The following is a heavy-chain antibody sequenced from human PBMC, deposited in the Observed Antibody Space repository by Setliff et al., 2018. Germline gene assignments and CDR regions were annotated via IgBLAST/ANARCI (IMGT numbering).Heavy chain of an antibody. J-gene: IGHJ4*02. CDR2: FFYSGDT. D-gene: IGHD3-10*01. CDR1: GASVRSHY. V-gene: IGHV4-59*02. Sequence: SETLSLTCTVSGASVRSHYWSWIRQSPEKGLEWIGFFFYSGDTKSNPSLKSRVTMSVDTSKNQFSLKLNSVTAADTAVYYCARDRTYYGSGTYTRYLDYWGQGTLVTVSS. CDR3: ARDRTYYGSGTYTRYLDY.